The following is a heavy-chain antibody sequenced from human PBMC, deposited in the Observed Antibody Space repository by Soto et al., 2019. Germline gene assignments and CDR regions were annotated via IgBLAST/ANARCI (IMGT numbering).Heavy chain of an antibody. CDR2: MSSDGSYK. V-gene: IGHV3-30*18. Sequence: GGSLRLSCAASGFTFTDYAMHWVRQAPGKGLEWVSVMSSDGSYKHYIDSVKGRFTISRDNSKNTLYLQMNSLRTEDTAIYYCAKDHRISLVRGVANYYYGMDVSGKGTKVTVS. CDR1: GFTFTDYA. D-gene: IGHD3-10*01. J-gene: IGHJ6*04. CDR3: AKDHRISLVRGVANYYYGMDV.